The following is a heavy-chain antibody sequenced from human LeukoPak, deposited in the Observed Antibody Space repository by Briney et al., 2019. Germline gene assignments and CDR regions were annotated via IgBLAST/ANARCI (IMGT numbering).Heavy chain of an antibody. Sequence: GGSLRLSCAASGFTFSSYEMNWVRQAPGKGLEWVSYISSSGSTIYYADSVKGRFTIFRDNSRNTLYLQMNSLRADDTAVYYCAKDLDYTTYGYYIDYWGQGTLVTVSS. CDR1: GFTFSSYE. CDR3: AKDLDYTTYGYYIDY. V-gene: IGHV3-48*03. J-gene: IGHJ4*02. D-gene: IGHD4-11*01. CDR2: ISSSGSTI.